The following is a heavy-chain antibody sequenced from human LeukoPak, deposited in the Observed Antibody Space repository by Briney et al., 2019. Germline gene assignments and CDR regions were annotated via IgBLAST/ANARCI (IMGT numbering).Heavy chain of an antibody. CDR2: ISRSGGST. Sequence: GGSLRLSCAASGFTFSSYAMSWVRQAPGKGLEWVSAISRSGGSTYYADSVKGRFTISRDNSKNTLYLQMNSLRAEDTAVYYCARKARYYYYSSGRPGTAYYFDYWGQGTLVTVSS. V-gene: IGHV3-23*01. J-gene: IGHJ4*02. D-gene: IGHD3-22*01. CDR1: GFTFSSYA. CDR3: ARKARYYYYSSGRPGTAYYFDY.